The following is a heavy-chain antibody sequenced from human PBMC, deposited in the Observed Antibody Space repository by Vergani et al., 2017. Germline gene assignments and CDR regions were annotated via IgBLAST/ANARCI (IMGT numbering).Heavy chain of an antibody. CDR1: GFTFSSYS. Sequence: EVQLLESGGGLVQPGGSLRLSCAASGFTFSSYSMNWVRQAPGKGLEWVSSISSSSSYIYYADSVKGRFTISRDNAKNSLYLQMNSLRAEETAVYYCARVSQYDILTGYNWGQGTLVTVSS. CDR3: ARVSQYDILTGYN. D-gene: IGHD3-9*01. CDR2: ISSSSSYI. J-gene: IGHJ4*02. V-gene: IGHV3-21*01.